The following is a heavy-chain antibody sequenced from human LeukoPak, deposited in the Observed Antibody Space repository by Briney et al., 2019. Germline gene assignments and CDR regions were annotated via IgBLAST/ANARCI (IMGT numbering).Heavy chain of an antibody. Sequence: SETLSLTCTVSGGSISSGGYYWSWTRQHPGKGLEWIGYIYYSGSTDYNPSLKSRVTISVDTSKNQFSLNVSPVTAADTAVYYCARGFSGGYCSGGSCRPFDPWGQGTLVTVSS. D-gene: IGHD2-15*01. CDR3: ARGFSGGYCSGGSCRPFDP. CDR1: GGSISSGGYY. J-gene: IGHJ5*02. CDR2: IYYSGST. V-gene: IGHV4-31*03.